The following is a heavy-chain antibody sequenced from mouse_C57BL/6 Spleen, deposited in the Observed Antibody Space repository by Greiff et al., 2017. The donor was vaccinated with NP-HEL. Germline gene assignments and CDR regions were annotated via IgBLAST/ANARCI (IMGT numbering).Heavy chain of an antibody. J-gene: IGHJ4*01. Sequence: VQLKESGPGLVKPSQSLSLTCSVTGYSITSGYYWNWIRQFPGNKLEWMGYISYDGSNNYNPSLKNRISITRDTSKNQFFLKLNSVTTEDTATYYCARDGRLRRGGGHAMDYWGQGTSVTVSS. D-gene: IGHD2-4*01. CDR2: ISYDGSN. CDR1: GYSITSGYY. CDR3: ARDGRLRRGGGHAMDY. V-gene: IGHV3-6*01.